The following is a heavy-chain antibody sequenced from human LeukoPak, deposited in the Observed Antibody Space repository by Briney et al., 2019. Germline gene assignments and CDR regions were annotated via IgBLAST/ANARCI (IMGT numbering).Heavy chain of an antibody. V-gene: IGHV3-7*01. Sequence: QSGGSLRLSCAASGFTVSNYWMSWVRQAPGKGLEWVAKIKQDGSEKYYVDSVKGRFTISRDNAKNSLCLQMNSLRAEDTAVYYCARDSYYFDYWGQGTLVTVSS. CDR1: GFTVSNYW. J-gene: IGHJ4*02. CDR3: ARDSYYFDY. CDR2: IKQDGSEK. D-gene: IGHD3-16*01.